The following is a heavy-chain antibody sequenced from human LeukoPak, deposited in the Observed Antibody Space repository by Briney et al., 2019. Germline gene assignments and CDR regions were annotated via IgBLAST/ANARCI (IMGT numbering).Heavy chain of an antibody. CDR2: INPSGGGT. Sequence: ASVKVSCKASGYXFSSYHVSWVRQAPGQGLEWKGTINPSGGGTSNAQKFQGRVTMTRDTSTSTDYLELSSLRSEDTAVYYWAREGCSSTSCYPDYWGQGTLVTVSS. J-gene: IGHJ4*02. D-gene: IGHD2-2*01. CDR3: AREGCSSTSCYPDY. CDR1: GYXFSSYH. V-gene: IGHV1-46*01.